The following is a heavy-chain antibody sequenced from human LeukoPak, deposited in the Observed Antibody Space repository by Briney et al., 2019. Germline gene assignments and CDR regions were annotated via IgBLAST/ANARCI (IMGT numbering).Heavy chain of an antibody. D-gene: IGHD3-22*01. Sequence: GGSLRLSCAASGFTFSSYWMSWVRQAPGKGLEWVANIKQDGSEKYYVDSVKGRFTISRDNAKNSLYLQMNSLRAEDTAVYYCARDQEGYYDSSGSFDYWGQGTLVTVSS. V-gene: IGHV3-7*01. CDR2: IKQDGSEK. J-gene: IGHJ4*02. CDR1: GFTFSSYW. CDR3: ARDQEGYYDSSGSFDY.